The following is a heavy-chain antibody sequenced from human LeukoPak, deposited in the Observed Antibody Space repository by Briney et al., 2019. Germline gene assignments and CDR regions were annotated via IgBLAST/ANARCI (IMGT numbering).Heavy chain of an antibody. Sequence: GGSLRLSCVVSGFNSEDHAMHWVRQAPGKGLEWVSGIYWSSSGTGYADSVEGRFTVSRDSAKNSLYLQMNSLRPEDTALYYCGGDFDYWGQGTLVTVSS. D-gene: IGHD3-16*01. CDR1: GFNSEDHA. J-gene: IGHJ4*02. V-gene: IGHV3-9*02. CDR3: GGDFDY. CDR2: IYWSSSGT.